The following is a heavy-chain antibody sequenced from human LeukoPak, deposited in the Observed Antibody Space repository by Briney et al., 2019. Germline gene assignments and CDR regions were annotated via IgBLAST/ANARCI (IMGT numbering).Heavy chain of an antibody. D-gene: IGHD6-6*01. CDR3: AVKMSSIAARLRYFDY. J-gene: IGHJ4*02. CDR1: GGSISSSSYY. Sequence: SETLSLTCTVSGGSISSSSYYWGWIRQPPGKGLEWIGSIYYSGSTYYNPSLKSRVTISVDTSKNQFSLKLSSVTAADTAVYYCAVKMSSIAARLRYFDYWGQGTLVTVSS. V-gene: IGHV4-39*07. CDR2: IYYSGST.